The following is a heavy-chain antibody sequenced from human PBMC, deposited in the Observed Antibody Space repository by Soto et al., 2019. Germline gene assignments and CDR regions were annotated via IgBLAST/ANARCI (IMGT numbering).Heavy chain of an antibody. CDR2: LIHGGST. CDR3: ARSPLTYDYVRQTWSEVGDSFDI. V-gene: IGHV4-34*12. Sequence: PSETLSLTCAIYGSSLGAFRWTWIRQPPGKGLEWIGELIHGGSTTYNPSLKSRVTFSLDTSKSQFSLHLLSVTAADTAVYYCARSPLTYDYVRQTWSEVGDSFDIWGRGTLVTVSS. CDR1: GSSLGAFR. J-gene: IGHJ3*02. D-gene: IGHD3-16*01.